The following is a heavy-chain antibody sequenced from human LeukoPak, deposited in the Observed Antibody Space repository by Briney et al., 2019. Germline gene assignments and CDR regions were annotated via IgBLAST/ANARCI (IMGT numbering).Heavy chain of an antibody. CDR2: IYYSGST. J-gene: IGHJ5*02. CDR1: GGSISSYY. Sequence: NASETLSLTCTVSGGSISSYYWSWIRQPPGKGLEWIGYIYYSGSTNYNPSLKSRVTISVDTSKNQFSLKLSSVTAADTAVYYCARLYYDILTGYYWFDPWGLGTLVTVSS. CDR3: ARLYYDILTGYYWFDP. V-gene: IGHV4-59*01. D-gene: IGHD3-9*01.